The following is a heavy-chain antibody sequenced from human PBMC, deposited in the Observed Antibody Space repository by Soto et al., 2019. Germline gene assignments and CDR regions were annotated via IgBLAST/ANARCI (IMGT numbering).Heavy chain of an antibody. J-gene: IGHJ6*02. D-gene: IGHD5-12*01. CDR1: GFTFSSYA. CDR3: AKATMATILVGRMDV. Sequence: VGSLRLSCAASGFTFSSYAMSWVRQAPGKGLEWVSAISGSGGSTCYADSVKGRFTISRDNSKNTLYLQMNSLRAEDTAVYYCAKATMATILVGRMDVWGQGTTVTVSS. V-gene: IGHV3-23*01. CDR2: ISGSGGST.